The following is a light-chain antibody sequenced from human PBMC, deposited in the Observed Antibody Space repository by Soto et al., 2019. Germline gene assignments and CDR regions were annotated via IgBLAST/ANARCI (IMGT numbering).Light chain of an antibody. Sequence: DIQMTQSPSTLSASVGDRVTITCRASHSINNYLAWYQQKPGKAPKLLIYKASSLESGVQSRFSGSGSGTEFTLTISSLQPDDFATYYCQHCHSSPWTFGQGTKVELK. CDR2: KAS. CDR1: HSINNY. V-gene: IGKV1-5*03. CDR3: QHCHSSPWT. J-gene: IGKJ1*01.